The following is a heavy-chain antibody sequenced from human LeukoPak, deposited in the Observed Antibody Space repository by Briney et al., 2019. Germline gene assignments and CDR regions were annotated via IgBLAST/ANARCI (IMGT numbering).Heavy chain of an antibody. J-gene: IGHJ4*02. Sequence: SVKVSCKASGGTFISYAISWVRQAPGQGLEWMGRIIPIFGTANYAQKFQGRVTITTDESTSTAYMELSSLRSEDAAVYYCARALHPSDYYFDYWGQGTLVTVS. V-gene: IGHV1-69*05. CDR2: IIPIFGTA. CDR3: ARALHPSDYYFDY. CDR1: GGTFISYA.